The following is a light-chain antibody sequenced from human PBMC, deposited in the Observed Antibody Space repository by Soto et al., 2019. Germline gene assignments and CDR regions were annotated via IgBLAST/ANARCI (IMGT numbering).Light chain of an antibody. CDR3: QQYHTYSLT. J-gene: IGKJ1*01. CDR2: RAS. V-gene: IGKV1-5*03. Sequence: DVQMTQCPSTVSAFIGDRVTITCRARQSIGDSLAWYQHKPGKGPKVLIYRASSLKRGVPSRFSGSGAGTDFTLTISGLQPDDFGTYYCQQYHTYSLTFGQGTRVEIK. CDR1: QSIGDS.